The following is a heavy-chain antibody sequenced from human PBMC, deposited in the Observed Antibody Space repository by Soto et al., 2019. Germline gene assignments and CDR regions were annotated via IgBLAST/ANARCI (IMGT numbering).Heavy chain of an antibody. V-gene: IGHV6-1*01. CDR2: TYCRTKWDN. CDR1: GTITSYNIPA. Sequence: SYAFAGTITSYNIPAVHWASQPRLRCLGWLGRTYCRTKWDNDYEVTVKSRRTITTDTSKNKFTLQLNSVTPEDTAVYYCASGSTPAKKDDAFDIWGQGTMVTVSS. CDR3: ASGSTPAKKDDAFDI. D-gene: IGHD3-10*01. J-gene: IGHJ3*02.